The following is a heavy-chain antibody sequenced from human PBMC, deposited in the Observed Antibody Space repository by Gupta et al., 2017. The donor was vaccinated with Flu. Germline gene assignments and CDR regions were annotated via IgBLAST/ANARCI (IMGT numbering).Heavy chain of an antibody. V-gene: IGHV3-23*01. D-gene: IGHD3-22*01. CDR2: ISGSGGST. Sequence: EVQLLESGGGLVQPGGSLRLSCAASGFTFSSYAMSWVRQAPGKGLEWVSAISGSGGSTYYADSVKGRFTISRDNSKNTLYLQMNSLRAEDTAVYYCAKRPDDDSSGYYRELYYFDYWGQGTLVTVSS. J-gene: IGHJ4*02. CDR3: AKRPDDDSSGYYRELYYFDY. CDR1: GFTFSSYA.